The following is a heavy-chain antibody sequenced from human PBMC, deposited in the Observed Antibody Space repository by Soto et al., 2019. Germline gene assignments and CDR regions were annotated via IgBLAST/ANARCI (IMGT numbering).Heavy chain of an antibody. J-gene: IGHJ5*02. Sequence: QVQLVQSGAEVKKPGASVKVSCKASGYSFSTYDINWVRQAAGQGLEWMGWVNTKSGNTDYAQRFRGRVTMTSNTSIRTAYMELSALTPEDTAVYYCARPYCDSTSCYTAWFDPWGQGTLVAVSS. CDR2: VNTKSGNT. V-gene: IGHV1-8*01. CDR1: GYSFSTYD. D-gene: IGHD2-2*02. CDR3: ARPYCDSTSCYTAWFDP.